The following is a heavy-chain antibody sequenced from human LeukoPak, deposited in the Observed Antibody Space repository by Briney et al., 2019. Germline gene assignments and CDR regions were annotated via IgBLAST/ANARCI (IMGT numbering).Heavy chain of an antibody. CDR2: IYYSGST. D-gene: IGHD4-17*01. CDR3: ARDYGNDAFDI. CDR1: GGSISSYY. Sequence: PSETLSLTCTVSGGSISSYYWSWIRQPQGKGLEWIGYIYYSGSTNYNPSLKSRVTISVDTSKNQFSLKLSSVTAADTAVYYCARDYGNDAFDIWGQGTMVTVSS. J-gene: IGHJ3*02. V-gene: IGHV4-59*01.